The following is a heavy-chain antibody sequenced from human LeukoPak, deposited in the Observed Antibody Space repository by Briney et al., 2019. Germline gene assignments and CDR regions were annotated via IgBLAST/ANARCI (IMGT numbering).Heavy chain of an antibody. J-gene: IGHJ4*02. V-gene: IGHV3-21*01. CDR3: AIRYYYDSSGFFDY. Sequence: NSGGSLRLTCAASGFTVSSNFMSWVRQAPGKGLEWVSSIGSSNSFIFYADSVKGRFTVSRDNAKSSLYLQMNSLRAEDTAMYYCAIRYYYDSSGFFDYWGQGTLVTVSS. CDR2: IGSSNSFI. CDR1: GFTVSSNF. D-gene: IGHD3-22*01.